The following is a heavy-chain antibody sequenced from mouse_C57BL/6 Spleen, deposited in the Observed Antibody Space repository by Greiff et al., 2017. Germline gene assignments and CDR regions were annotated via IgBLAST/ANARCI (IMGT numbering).Heavy chain of an antibody. D-gene: IGHD1-1*01. Sequence: QVQLQQSGAELARPGASVKMSCKASGYTFTSYTMHWVKQRPGQGLEWIGYINPSSGYTKYNQKFKDKASLTADKSSSTAYMQLSSLTSEDSAVYYCERYGTTVVASYYYAMDYWGQGTSVTVSS. V-gene: IGHV1-4*01. CDR1: GYTFTSYT. CDR2: INPSSGYT. J-gene: IGHJ4*01. CDR3: ERYGTTVVASYYYAMDY.